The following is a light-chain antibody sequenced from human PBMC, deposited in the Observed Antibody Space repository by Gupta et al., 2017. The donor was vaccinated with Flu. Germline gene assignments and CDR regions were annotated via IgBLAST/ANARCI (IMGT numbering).Light chain of an antibody. CDR3: CSYAGASTFYV. CDR1: SSDVGNYNL. Sequence: SSDVGNYNLVSWYQQHPGKSPKLMICEGTKRPSGVSSRFSGSRSGNTASLTISGLQAEDEADYYCCSYAGASTFYVFGTGTKVTVL. J-gene: IGLJ1*01. V-gene: IGLV2-23*01. CDR2: EGT.